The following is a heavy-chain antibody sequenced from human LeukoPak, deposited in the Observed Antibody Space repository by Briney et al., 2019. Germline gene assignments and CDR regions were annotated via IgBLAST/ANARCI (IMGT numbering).Heavy chain of an antibody. V-gene: IGHV3-23*01. Sequence: GGSLRLSCAASGFTFSSYAMSWVRQAPGKGLEWVSDISASGGDTHYADSVKGRFTISRDNSKNTLYLQMNSLRAEDTAVYYCVRPSGVGSTAGAFDIWGQGTMVTVSS. CDR1: GFTFSSYA. CDR2: ISASGGDT. J-gene: IGHJ3*02. D-gene: IGHD3-3*01. CDR3: VRPSGVGSTAGAFDI.